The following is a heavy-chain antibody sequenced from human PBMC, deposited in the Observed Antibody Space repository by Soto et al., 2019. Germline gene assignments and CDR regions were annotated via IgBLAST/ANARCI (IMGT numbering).Heavy chain of an antibody. CDR3: ARGGYSYGLYYYYYGMDV. CDR2: INHSGST. J-gene: IGHJ6*02. Sequence: PSETLSLTCAVYGGSFSCYYWSWIRQPPGKGLEWIGEINHSGSTNYNPSLKSRVTISVDTSKNQFSLKLRSVTAADTAVYYCARGGYSYGLYYYYYGMDVWGQGTTVTVS. D-gene: IGHD5-18*01. V-gene: IGHV4-34*01. CDR1: GGSFSCYY.